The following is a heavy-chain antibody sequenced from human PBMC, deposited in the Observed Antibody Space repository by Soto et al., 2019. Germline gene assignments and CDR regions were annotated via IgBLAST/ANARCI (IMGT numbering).Heavy chain of an antibody. CDR1: GFTFSSYA. D-gene: IGHD6-13*01. CDR2: ISGSGGNT. V-gene: IGHV3-23*01. CDR3: AKSTDPYGSSPRFDY. Sequence: RGSLRLSCAASGFTFSSYAMSWVRQAPGKGLEWVSGISGSGGNTYYAGSVKGRFTISRDNSKNTLDLQMNSLRVDDTAVYYCAKSTDPYGSSPRFDYWGQGALVTVSS. J-gene: IGHJ4*02.